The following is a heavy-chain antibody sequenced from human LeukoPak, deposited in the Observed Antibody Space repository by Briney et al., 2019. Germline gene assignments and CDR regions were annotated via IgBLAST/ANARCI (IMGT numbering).Heavy chain of an antibody. J-gene: IGHJ4*02. CDR1: GFTFSSYA. Sequence: PGGSLRLSCAASGFTFSSYAMTWVSQAPDKGLEWVSAISGSDGSTYYADSVKGRFTISRDDSQNTLYLQMNSLSAEDTAVYYCAKVEPSGGANCSALDYWGQGTLVTVSS. CDR3: AKVEPSGGANCSALDY. V-gene: IGHV3-23*01. CDR2: ISGSDGST. D-gene: IGHD2-8*02.